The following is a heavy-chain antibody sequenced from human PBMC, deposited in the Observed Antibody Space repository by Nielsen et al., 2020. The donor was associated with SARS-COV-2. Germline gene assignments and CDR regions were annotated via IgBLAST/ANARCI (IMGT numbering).Heavy chain of an antibody. D-gene: IGHD3-22*01. CDR2: ISTSSNPK. CDR3: ARCAYYYDSSGYPHPTLFDY. V-gene: IGHV3-48*03. Sequence: VRQAPGKGLEWVSYISTSSNPKYYADSVKGRFIISRDNAKNSLYLQMNSLGAEDTAVYYCARCAYYYDSSGYPHPTLFDYWGQGTLVTVSS. J-gene: IGHJ4*02.